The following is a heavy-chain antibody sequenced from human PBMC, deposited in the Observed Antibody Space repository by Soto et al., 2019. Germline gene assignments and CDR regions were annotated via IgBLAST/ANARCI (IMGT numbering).Heavy chain of an antibody. Sequence: SSETLSFTCTVSGGSISSSSYYWASIRQPPGKGLEWIGSIYYSGSTYYNPSLKSRVTISVDTSKNQFSLKLSSVTAADTAVYYCASSLRYFDWLLSFYWFDPWGQGTLVTVST. CDR1: GGSISSSSYY. D-gene: IGHD3-9*01. J-gene: IGHJ5*02. CDR3: ASSLRYFDWLLSFYWFDP. CDR2: IYYSGST. V-gene: IGHV4-39*01.